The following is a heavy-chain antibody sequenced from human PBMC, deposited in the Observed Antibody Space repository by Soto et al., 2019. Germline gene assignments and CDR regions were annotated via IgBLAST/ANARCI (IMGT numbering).Heavy chain of an antibody. CDR3: AKGGGGSSTGDYYYGMDV. D-gene: IGHD3-16*01. CDR1: GFTFDDYA. J-gene: IGHJ6*02. V-gene: IGHV3-9*01. CDR2: ISWNSGSI. Sequence: SLRLSCAASGFTFDDYAMHWVRQAPGKGLEWVSGISWNSGSIGYADSVKGRFTISRDNAKNSLYLQMNSLRAEDTALYYCAKGGGGSSTGDYYYGMDVWGQGPTVTVSS.